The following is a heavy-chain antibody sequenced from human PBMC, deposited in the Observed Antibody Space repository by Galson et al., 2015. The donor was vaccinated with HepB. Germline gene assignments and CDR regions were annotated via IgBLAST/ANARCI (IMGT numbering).Heavy chain of an antibody. CDR2: ISSNGGST. D-gene: IGHD3-10*01. CDR1: GFTFSSYA. Sequence: SLRLSCAASGFTFSSYAMHWVRQAPGKGLEYVSSISSNGGSTYYSDSVRGRFTISRDNSKSTLYLQMSSLRSKDTAVYYCVKGVTMVRGAFNNWFDPWGQGTLVTVSS. J-gene: IGHJ5*02. V-gene: IGHV3-64D*06. CDR3: VKGVTMVRGAFNNWFDP.